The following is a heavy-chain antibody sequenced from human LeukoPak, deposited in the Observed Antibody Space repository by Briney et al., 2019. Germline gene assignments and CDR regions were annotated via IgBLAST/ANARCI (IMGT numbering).Heavy chain of an antibody. V-gene: IGHV3-21*01. CDR1: GFTFSSYS. D-gene: IGHD3-22*01. Sequence: GGSLRLSCAASGFTFSSYSMNWVRHAPGKGLEWVSSINDNSRSIFYTDSLKGRFTVSRDNAKNSLYLQMNNLRAEDTAVYYCAKSVNSYYDWFDPWGQGTLVIVSS. CDR3: AKSVNSYYDWFDP. CDR2: INDNSRSI. J-gene: IGHJ5*02.